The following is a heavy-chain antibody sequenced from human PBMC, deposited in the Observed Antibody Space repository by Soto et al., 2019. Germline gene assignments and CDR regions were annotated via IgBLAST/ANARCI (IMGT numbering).Heavy chain of an antibody. CDR3: AQLKEGYDYDSSGYYRSGYGMDV. CDR1: GGTFSSYA. Sequence: SVKVSCKASGGTFSSYAISWVRQAPGQGLEWMGGIIPIFGTANYAQKFQGRVTITADESTSTAYMELSSLRSEDTAVYYCAQLKEGYDYDSSGYYRSGYGMDVWGQGTTVTVSS. J-gene: IGHJ6*02. CDR2: IIPIFGTA. D-gene: IGHD3-22*01. V-gene: IGHV1-69*13.